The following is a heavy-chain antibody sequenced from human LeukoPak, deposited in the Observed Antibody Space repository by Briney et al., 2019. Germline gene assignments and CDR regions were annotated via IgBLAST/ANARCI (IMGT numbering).Heavy chain of an antibody. D-gene: IGHD3-3*01. CDR1: GYTFNSYG. J-gene: IGHJ6*03. CDR2: ISASNGDT. V-gene: IGHV1-18*01. Sequence: ASVTLSCQASGYTFNSYGVAWVRQAPGQGLEWMGWISASNGDTTYAQKFQGRVTMTTDTPTNTAYMELRSLRSDDTAVYYCARASDFWRSYEYYYYYYYMDVWGKGTTVTVSS. CDR3: ARASDFWRSYEYYYYYYYMDV.